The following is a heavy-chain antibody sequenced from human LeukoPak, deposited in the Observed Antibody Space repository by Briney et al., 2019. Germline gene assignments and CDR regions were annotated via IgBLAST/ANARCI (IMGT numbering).Heavy chain of an antibody. J-gene: IGHJ6*02. Sequence: EGSLRLSCAASGFTVSSNYMSWVRQAPGKGLEWVSVIYSGGSTYYADSVKGRFTISRDNSKNTLYLQMNSLRAEDTAVYYCARDMTSSGWTTYYYGMDVWGQGTTVTVSS. CDR1: GFTVSSNY. CDR2: IYSGGST. V-gene: IGHV3-66*01. D-gene: IGHD6-19*01. CDR3: ARDMTSSGWTTYYYGMDV.